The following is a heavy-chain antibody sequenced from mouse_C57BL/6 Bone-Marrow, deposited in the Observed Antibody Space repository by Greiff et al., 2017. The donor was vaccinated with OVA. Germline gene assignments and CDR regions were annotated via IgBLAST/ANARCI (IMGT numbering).Heavy chain of an antibody. CDR2: INPSSGYT. V-gene: IGHV1-7*01. CDR1: GYTFTSYW. J-gene: IGHJ2*01. D-gene: IGHD1-1*01. Sequence: QVQLQQSGAELAKPGASVKLSCKASGYTFTSYWMHWVKQRPGQGLEWIGYINPSSGYTNYNQKFKDKATLTAYKSSTTAYMQLSSLTYEDSAVYYCATYGSSSGNYFDYWGQGTTLTVSS. CDR3: ATYGSSSGNYFDY.